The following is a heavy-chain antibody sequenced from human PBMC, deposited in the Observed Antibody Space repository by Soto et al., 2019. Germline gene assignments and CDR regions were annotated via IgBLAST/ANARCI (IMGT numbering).Heavy chain of an antibody. V-gene: IGHV1-18*01. CDR1: GYTFTTYG. CDR2: ISGYDGHT. CDR3: AREEEMPYCHSGLHV. J-gene: IGHJ6*02. Sequence: ASVKVSCKASGYTFTTYGITWVRHAPGQGLEWMGWISGYDGHTKYAQKFQGRIIMTTDTSTSTVYMDLRSLRSDDTAVYYCAREEEMPYCHSGLHVWG. D-gene: IGHD2-2*01.